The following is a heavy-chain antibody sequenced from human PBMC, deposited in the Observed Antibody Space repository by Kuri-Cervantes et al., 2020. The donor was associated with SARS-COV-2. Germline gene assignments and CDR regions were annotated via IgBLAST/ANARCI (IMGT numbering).Heavy chain of an antibody. Sequence: GESLKISCAASGFTFSSYGMHWVRQAPGKGLEWVAVIWYDGSNKYYADSVKGRFTISRDNSKNTLYLQMNSLRAEDTAVYYCARELVGATNYYGMDVWGQGTTVTVSS. D-gene: IGHD1-26*01. CDR2: IWYDGSNK. V-gene: IGHV3-33*01. J-gene: IGHJ6*02. CDR3: ARELVGATNYYGMDV. CDR1: GFTFSSYG.